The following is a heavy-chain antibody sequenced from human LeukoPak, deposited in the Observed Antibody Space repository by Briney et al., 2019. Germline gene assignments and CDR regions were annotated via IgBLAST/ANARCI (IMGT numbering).Heavy chain of an antibody. CDR1: GGSISSGGYY. J-gene: IGHJ4*02. CDR2: IYHSGST. Sequence: SETLSLTCTVSGGSISSGGYYWSWIRQPPGKGLEWIGYIYHSGSTYYNPSLKSRVTISVDRPKNQFSLKLSSVTAADTAVYYCASAPGVAAAGREYYFDYWGQGTLVTVSS. V-gene: IGHV4-30-2*01. D-gene: IGHD6-13*01. CDR3: ASAPGVAAAGREYYFDY.